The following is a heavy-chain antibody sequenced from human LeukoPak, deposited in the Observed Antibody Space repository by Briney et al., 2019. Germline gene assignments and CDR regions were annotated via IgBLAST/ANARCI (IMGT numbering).Heavy chain of an antibody. CDR3: AREARRTDIVVVPAAIRAYYYYYMDV. D-gene: IGHD2-2*02. CDR1: GYTFTNYG. CDR2: IIPIFGTA. J-gene: IGHJ6*03. V-gene: IGHV1-69*05. Sequence: SVKVSCKASGYTFTNYGISWVRQAPGQGLEWMGGIIPIFGTANYAQKFQGRVTITTDESTSTAYMELSSLRSEDTAVYYCAREARRTDIVVVPAAIRAYYYYYMDVWGKGTTVTVSS.